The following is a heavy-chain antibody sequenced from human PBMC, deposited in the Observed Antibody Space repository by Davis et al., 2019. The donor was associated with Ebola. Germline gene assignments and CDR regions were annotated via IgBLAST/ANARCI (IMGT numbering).Heavy chain of an antibody. CDR1: GGSFSGNY. CDR3: ARHPSSYGYAY. D-gene: IGHD3-16*01. CDR2: INHSGST. Sequence: SETLSLTCAVYGGSFSGNYWSWIRQPPGKGLEWIGQINHSGSTNYNPSLKSRVTISVDTSKNQFSLRLSSVTAADTAVYYCARHPSSYGYAYWGQGTLVTVSS. V-gene: IGHV4-34*01. J-gene: IGHJ4*02.